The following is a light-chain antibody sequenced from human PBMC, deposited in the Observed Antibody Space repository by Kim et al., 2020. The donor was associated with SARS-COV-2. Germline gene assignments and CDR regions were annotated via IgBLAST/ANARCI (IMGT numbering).Light chain of an antibody. Sequence: QSVTISCTGTRRDVGRYDFVSWYQHHPGKAPKVIIYEVTKRSSGVPDRFSGSKSGNTASLTVSGLQAEDEADYYCSSHASPNNAFVFGTGTKVTVL. CDR3: SSHASPNNAFV. J-gene: IGLJ1*01. CDR1: RRDVGRYDF. V-gene: IGLV2-8*01. CDR2: EVT.